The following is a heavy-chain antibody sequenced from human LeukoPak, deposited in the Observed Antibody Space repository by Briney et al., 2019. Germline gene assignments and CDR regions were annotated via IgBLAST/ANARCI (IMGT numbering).Heavy chain of an antibody. D-gene: IGHD3-3*01. Sequence: PGGSLRLSCAGSGFTFSSYAMSWVRQAPGKGLEWVSAISGSGGSTYYADSVKGRFTISRDNSKNTLYLQMNSLRAEDTAVYYCAKDQTYYDFWSLDYWGQGTLVTVSS. J-gene: IGHJ4*02. CDR1: GFTFSSYA. CDR2: ISGSGGST. CDR3: AKDQTYYDFWSLDY. V-gene: IGHV3-23*01.